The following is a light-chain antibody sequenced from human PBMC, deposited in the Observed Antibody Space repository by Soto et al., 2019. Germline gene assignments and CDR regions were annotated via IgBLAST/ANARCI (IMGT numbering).Light chain of an antibody. CDR2: KAS. V-gene: IGKV1-5*03. CDR3: QQYNSFSYT. J-gene: IGKJ2*01. Sequence: DIPMTQSPSTLSASVGDRVTITCRASQSVYSWLAWYKHRPGKAPNLLIYKASTLGSGVPSRFSGSGSGTEFTLTISSLQPEDFATYYCQQYNSFSYTFGQGTKLELK. CDR1: QSVYSW.